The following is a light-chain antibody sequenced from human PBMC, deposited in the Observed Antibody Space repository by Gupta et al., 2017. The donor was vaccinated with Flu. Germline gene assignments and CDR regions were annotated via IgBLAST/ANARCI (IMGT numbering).Light chain of an antibody. CDR2: GAS. CDR1: QSVSSN. Sequence: EIVMTQSPATLSVSPGERATLSCRASQSVSSNLAWYQQKPGQAPRLLIYGASTRDTGIPARFSGSGYGTELTLTISSRQSEDFAVYYCQQHKNCPPITFGRGTKVDIK. V-gene: IGKV3D-15*01. CDR3: QQHKNCPPIT. J-gene: IGKJ4*01.